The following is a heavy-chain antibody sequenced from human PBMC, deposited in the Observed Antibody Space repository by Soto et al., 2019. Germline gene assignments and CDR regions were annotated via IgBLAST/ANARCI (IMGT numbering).Heavy chain of an antibody. V-gene: IGHV3-23*01. CDR3: ARGYYDILTGYTYYFDY. D-gene: IGHD3-9*01. J-gene: IGHJ4*02. CDR1: GFTFSSYA. CDR2: ISGSGGST. Sequence: EVQLLESGGGLVQPGGSLRLSCAASGFTFSSYAMSWVRQAPGKGLEWVSAISGSGGSTSYAQKFQGRVTMTRDTSTSTVYMELSSLRSEDTAVYYCARGYYDILTGYTYYFDYWGQGTLVTVSS.